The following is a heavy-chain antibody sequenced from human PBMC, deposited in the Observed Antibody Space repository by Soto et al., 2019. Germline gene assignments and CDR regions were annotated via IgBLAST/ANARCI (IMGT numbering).Heavy chain of an antibody. CDR3: ATLMNVDTAMVLYYGMDV. CDR2: IIPIFGTA. Sequence: QVQLVQSGAEVKKPGSSVKVSCKASGGTFSSYAISWVRQAPGQGLEWMGGIIPIFGTANYAQKFQGRVTITADESTSTAYMELSSLRSEDTAVYYCATLMNVDTAMVLYYGMDVWGHGTTVTVSS. CDR1: GGTFSSYA. J-gene: IGHJ6*02. D-gene: IGHD5-18*01. V-gene: IGHV1-69*12.